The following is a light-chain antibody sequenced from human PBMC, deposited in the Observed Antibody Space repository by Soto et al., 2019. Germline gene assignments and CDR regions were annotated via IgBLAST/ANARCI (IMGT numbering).Light chain of an antibody. Sequence: EVVMTQSPATLSVSPGERVTFSCRASQSVTTNLAWYQHKPGQSPRLLISDASTGASGIPPRFSGSGSGTEFTLTIDRLQSADFAVYYCQQRSDWPFTFGPGTKVDIK. CDR1: QSVTTN. CDR2: DAS. J-gene: IGKJ3*01. V-gene: IGKV3-15*01. CDR3: QQRSDWPFT.